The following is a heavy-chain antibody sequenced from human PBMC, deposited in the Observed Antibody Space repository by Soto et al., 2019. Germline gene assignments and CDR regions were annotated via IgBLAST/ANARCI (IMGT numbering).Heavy chain of an antibody. J-gene: IGHJ6*02. CDR2: IYYSGIT. CDR1: GGSIATGGYY. V-gene: IGHV4-31*03. CDR3: ARGRGIIGYGLDV. Sequence: QVQLQESGPGLVKPSQTLSLTCTVSGGSIATGGYYWRWIRQHPGKDLEWIGYIYYSGITSYNPSLKSRVNISIDTSKNQFSLNLSSVTAADTAVYYCARGRGIIGYGLDVWGQGTTVTVSS. D-gene: IGHD3-10*01.